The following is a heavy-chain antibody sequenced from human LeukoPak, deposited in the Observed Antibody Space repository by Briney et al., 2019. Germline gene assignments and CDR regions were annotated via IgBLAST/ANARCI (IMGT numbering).Heavy chain of an antibody. Sequence: GGSLRLSCAASGFTFSSYAMSCVRQAPGKGLEWVSAISGSGGSTYYADSVKGRFTISRDNSKNTLYLQMNSLRAEDTAVYYCAKSEDSYSGSYYTFDYWGQGTLVTVSS. CDR3: AKSEDSYSGSYYTFDY. V-gene: IGHV3-23*01. CDR1: GFTFSSYA. CDR2: ISGSGGST. J-gene: IGHJ4*02. D-gene: IGHD1-26*01.